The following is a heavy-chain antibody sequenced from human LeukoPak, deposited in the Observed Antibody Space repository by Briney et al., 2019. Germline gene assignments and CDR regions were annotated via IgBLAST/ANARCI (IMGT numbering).Heavy chain of an antibody. V-gene: IGHV3-30*18. J-gene: IGHJ6*03. Sequence: TGGSLRLSCAAPGFTFSVYGMHWVRLAPGKGLEWVAVVSYDGSDKYYSDSVEGRFSISRDNSKNTVYLQMSSLRAEDTAVYFCAKDWNYYDTSVPFYYYYMEVWGKGTTVTVSS. CDR1: GFTFSVYG. CDR3: AKDWNYYDTSVPFYYYYMEV. D-gene: IGHD3-22*01. CDR2: VSYDGSDK.